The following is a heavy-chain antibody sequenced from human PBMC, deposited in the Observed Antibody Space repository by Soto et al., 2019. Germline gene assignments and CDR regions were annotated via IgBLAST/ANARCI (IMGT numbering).Heavy chain of an antibody. CDR1: GFTFSSYA. V-gene: IGHV3-30-3*01. D-gene: IGHD3-9*01. CDR2: ISYDGSNK. Sequence: GGSLRLSCAASGFTFSSYAMHWVRQAPGKGLEWVAVISYDGSNKYYADSVKGRFTISRDNSKNTLYLQMNSLRAEDTAVYYCARGLGYFGPLDYWGQGTLVTVSS. CDR3: ARGLGYFGPLDY. J-gene: IGHJ4*02.